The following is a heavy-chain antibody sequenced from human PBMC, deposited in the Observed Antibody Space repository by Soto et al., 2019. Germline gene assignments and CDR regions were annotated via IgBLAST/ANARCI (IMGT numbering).Heavy chain of an antibody. CDR3: ATDLADSSSGWYGPC. D-gene: IGHD6-19*01. CDR2: FDPEDGET. J-gene: IGHJ4*02. V-gene: IGHV1-24*01. Sequence: ASVKVSCKVSGYTLTELSMHWVRQAPGKGLEWMGGFDPEDGETIYAQKFQGRVTMTEDTSTDTAYMELSSLRSEDTALYYCATDLADSSSGWYGPCWGQGTLVTVSS. CDR1: GYTLTELS.